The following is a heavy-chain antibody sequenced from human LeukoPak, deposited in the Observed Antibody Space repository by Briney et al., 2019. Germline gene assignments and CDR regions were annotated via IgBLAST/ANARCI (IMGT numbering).Heavy chain of an antibody. CDR2: IYYSGST. J-gene: IGHJ3*01. CDR1: GGSISSYY. D-gene: IGHD3-22*01. V-gene: IGHV4-59*12. CDR3: ARGGYYESWV. Sequence: PSETLSLTCTVSGGSISSYYWSWIRQPPGKGLEWIGYIYYSGSTNYNPSLKSRVTISVDTSKNQFSLQLSSVTPEDTAMYYCARGGYYESWVWGPGTMVTVSS.